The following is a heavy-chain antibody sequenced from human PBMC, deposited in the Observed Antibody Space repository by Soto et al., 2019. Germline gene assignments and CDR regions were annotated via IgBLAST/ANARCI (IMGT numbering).Heavy chain of an antibody. D-gene: IGHD3-10*01. CDR3: ARGGLIRGVLYY. Sequence: QVQLQQWGAGLLKPSETLSLTCAVYDGSSNNYYWSWIRQPPGKGLEWIGEINHSGSTNYNASLKSRVTISEDTSKKQFSLELRFVIAADTAVYYCARGGLIRGVLYYWGLGTLVTVSS. CDR1: DGSSNNYY. V-gene: IGHV4-34*01. J-gene: IGHJ4*02. CDR2: INHSGST.